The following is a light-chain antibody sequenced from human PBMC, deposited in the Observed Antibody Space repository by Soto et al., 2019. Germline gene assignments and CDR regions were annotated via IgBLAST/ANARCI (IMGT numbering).Light chain of an antibody. CDR1: QSVSSN. V-gene: IGKV3-15*01. CDR3: QQYSKWPT. Sequence: EIVMTQSPATLSVSPGERATLSCRASQSVSSNLAWYHQKPGQAPRLLMFGSSTRATGIPARFSGSGTGTDFTLTISSLQSEDFAVYYCQQYSKWPTFGRGTKVDIK. J-gene: IGKJ1*01. CDR2: GSS.